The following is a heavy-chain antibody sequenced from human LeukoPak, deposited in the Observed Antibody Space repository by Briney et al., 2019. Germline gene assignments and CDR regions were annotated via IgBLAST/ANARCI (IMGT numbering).Heavy chain of an antibody. CDR3: AKEDYDSSGYYSGYFDY. CDR1: GFTFSSYA. V-gene: IGHV3-23*01. Sequence: PGGSLRLSCAASGFTFSSYAMSWVRQAPGKGLEWVSAISGSGGSTYYADSEKRRFTISRDNSKNTLYLQMNSLRAEDTAVYYCAKEDYDSSGYYSGYFDYWGQGTLVTVSS. CDR2: ISGSGGST. J-gene: IGHJ4*02. D-gene: IGHD3-22*01.